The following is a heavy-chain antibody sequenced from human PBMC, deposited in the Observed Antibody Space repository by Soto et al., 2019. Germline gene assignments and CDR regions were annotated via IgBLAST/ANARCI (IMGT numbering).Heavy chain of an antibody. V-gene: IGHV4-39*01. D-gene: IGHD3-22*01. J-gene: IGHJ6*02. CDR2: IYYSGST. Sequence: LSLTCTVSGGSISSSSYYWGWIRQPPGKGLEWIGSIYYSGSTYYNPSLKSRITISVDTSKNQFSLKLSSVTAADTAVYYCARRDYDSSGYYYVSYGMDVWGQGTTVTVSS. CDR1: GGSISSSSYY. CDR3: ARRDYDSSGYYYVSYGMDV.